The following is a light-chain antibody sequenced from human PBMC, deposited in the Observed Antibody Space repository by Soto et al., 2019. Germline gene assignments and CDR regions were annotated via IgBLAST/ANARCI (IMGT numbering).Light chain of an antibody. CDR2: GAS. Sequence: EIPMTQSPSTLSVSPGDRVPITCRASQTIHSKLAWYQQRPGQAPRLLIYGASTRATGVPARFSGSGSGTEFTLTISSLQSEDFALYYCQQYNNWPITFGQGTRLEIK. CDR3: QQYNNWPIT. V-gene: IGKV3-15*01. CDR1: QTIHSK. J-gene: IGKJ5*01.